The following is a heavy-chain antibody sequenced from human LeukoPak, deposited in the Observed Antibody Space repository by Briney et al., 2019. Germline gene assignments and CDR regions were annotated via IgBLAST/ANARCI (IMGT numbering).Heavy chain of an antibody. CDR1: GFTLSNYW. D-gene: IGHD2-8*01. CDR3: AKGCQRYYYYGMDV. V-gene: IGHV3-74*01. CDR2: INADGSSA. Sequence: PGGSLRLSCAASGFTLSNYWXHWVRXAPGKGLVWXSRINADGSSASYADSVKGRFTISRDNAKNTLYLQMNSLRAEDTALYYCAKGCQRYYYYGMDVWGQGTTVTVSS. J-gene: IGHJ6*02.